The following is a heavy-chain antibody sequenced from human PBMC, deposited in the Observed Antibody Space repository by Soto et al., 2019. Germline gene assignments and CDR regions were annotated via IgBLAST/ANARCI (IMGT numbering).Heavy chain of an antibody. CDR3: ARDSGSFFNYYYGMDV. V-gene: IGHV4-39*02. Sequence: SETLSLTCTVSGGSISSSSYYWGWIRQPPGKGLEWIGSIYYSGSTYYNPSLKSRVTISVDTSKNQFSLKLSSVTAADTAVYYCARDSGSFFNYYYGMDVWGQGTTVTVS. CDR2: IYYSGST. D-gene: IGHD1-26*01. J-gene: IGHJ6*02. CDR1: GGSISSSSYY.